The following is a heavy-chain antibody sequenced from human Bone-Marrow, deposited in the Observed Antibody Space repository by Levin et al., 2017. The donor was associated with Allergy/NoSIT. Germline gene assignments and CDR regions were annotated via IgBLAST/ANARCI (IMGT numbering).Heavy chain of an antibody. CDR2: INHSGST. J-gene: IGHJ6*03. CDR3: ARGRGSIAVAACYYYYYMDV. V-gene: IGHV4-34*01. D-gene: IGHD6-19*01. CDR1: GGSFSGSY. Sequence: SQTLSLTCAVYGGSFSGSYWSWLRQPPGKGLEWIGEINHSGSTNYNPSLKSRVTISVDTSKNQFSLKLSSVTAADTAVYYCARGRGSIAVAACYYYYYMDVWGKGTTVTVSS.